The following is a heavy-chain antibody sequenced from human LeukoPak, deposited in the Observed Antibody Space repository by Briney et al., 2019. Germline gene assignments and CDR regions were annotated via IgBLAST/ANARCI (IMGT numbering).Heavy chain of an antibody. J-gene: IGHJ5*02. D-gene: IGHD6-19*01. Sequence: ASVKVSCKASGYTFTSYGISWVRQAPGQGLEWMGWISTYNGNTKYAQKLQGRVTMTRNTSISTAYMELSSLRSEDTAVYYCAKCSRIAVAGISYWFDPWGQGTLVTVSS. CDR2: ISTYNGNT. CDR3: AKCSRIAVAGISYWFDP. CDR1: GYTFTSYG. V-gene: IGHV1-18*01.